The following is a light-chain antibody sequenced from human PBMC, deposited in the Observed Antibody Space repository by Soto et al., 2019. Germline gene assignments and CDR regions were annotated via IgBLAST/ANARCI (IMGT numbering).Light chain of an antibody. CDR3: QQYYSYPRT. J-gene: IGKJ1*01. Sequence: AIRITQSPSSFSASTGDRVTITCRASQGISSYLAWYQQKPGKAPKLLIYAASTLQSGVPSRFSGSGSGTDFTLTISCLQSADFATYYWQQYYSYPRTFGQGTKVDIK. CDR1: QGISSY. CDR2: AAS. V-gene: IGKV1-8*01.